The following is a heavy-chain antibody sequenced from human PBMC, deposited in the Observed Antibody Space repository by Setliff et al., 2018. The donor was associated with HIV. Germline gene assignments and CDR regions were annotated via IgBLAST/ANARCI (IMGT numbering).Heavy chain of an antibody. CDR1: GFTFKTYS. D-gene: IGHD6-13*01. V-gene: IGHV3-48*04. CDR3: ARQQHSSDLKIWNY. J-gene: IGHJ4*02. Sequence: GGSLRLSCVGSGFTFKTYSMNWVRQAPGKGLEWLSYIKTDGGTTYDADSVKGRFTISRDNAKNSLYLQMNSLRAEDTAVYYCARQQHSSDLKIWNYWGQGTLVTVSS. CDR2: IKTDGGTT.